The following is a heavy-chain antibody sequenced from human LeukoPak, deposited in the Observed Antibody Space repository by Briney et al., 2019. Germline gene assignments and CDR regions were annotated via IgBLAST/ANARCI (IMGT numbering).Heavy chain of an antibody. D-gene: IGHD1-26*01. J-gene: IGHJ4*02. CDR2: IYYSGTT. V-gene: IGHV4-39*01. CDR3: ARQDRGSYGY. CDR1: GGSISSTTYF. Sequence: SETLSLTCTVSGGSISSTTYFWGWIRQPPGKGLEWIGSIYYSGTTYYNPSPKSRVTISVDTSKNQFSLKLNSVTAADTAVYYCARQDRGSYGYWGQGTLVTVSS.